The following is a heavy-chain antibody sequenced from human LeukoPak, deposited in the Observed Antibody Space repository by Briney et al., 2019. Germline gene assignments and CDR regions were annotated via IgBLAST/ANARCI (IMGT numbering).Heavy chain of an antibody. Sequence: SETLSLTCTVSGGSISSSSYYWGWIRQPPGKGLEWIGSIYYSGSTYYNPSLKSRVTISVDTSKNPFSLKLSSVTAADTAVYYCARLGVGAFDIWGQGTMVTVSS. V-gene: IGHV4-39*01. D-gene: IGHD2-15*01. J-gene: IGHJ3*02. CDR1: GGSISSSSYY. CDR2: IYYSGST. CDR3: ARLGVGAFDI.